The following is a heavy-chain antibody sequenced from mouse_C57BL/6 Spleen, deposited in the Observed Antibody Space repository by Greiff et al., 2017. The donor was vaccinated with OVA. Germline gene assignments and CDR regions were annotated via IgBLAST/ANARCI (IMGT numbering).Heavy chain of an antibody. V-gene: IGHV1-69*01. CDR3: ASGDGNYGY. J-gene: IGHJ2*01. D-gene: IGHD2-1*01. CDR1: GYTFTSYW. Sequence: VQLVESGAELVMPGASVKLSCKASGYTFTSYWMHWVKQRPGQGLEWIGEIDPSDSYTNYNQKFKGKSTLTVDKSSSTAYMQLSSLTSEDSAVYYCASGDGNYGYWGQGTTLTVSS. CDR2: IDPSDSYT.